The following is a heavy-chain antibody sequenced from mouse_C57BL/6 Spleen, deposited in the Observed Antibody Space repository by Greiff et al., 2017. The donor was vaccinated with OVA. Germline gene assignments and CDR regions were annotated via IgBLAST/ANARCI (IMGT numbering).Heavy chain of an antibody. D-gene: IGHD1-1*01. CDR2: INPGSGGT. V-gene: IGHV1-54*01. Sequence: QVHVKQSGAELVRPGTSVKVSCKASGYTFTNYLIEWVKQRPGQGLEWIGVINPGSGGTNYNEKFTGKATLTVDKSSSTAYMSLSSLTSEDSAVYVCARKGDYYGSSYGFAYWGQGTLVTVAA. CDR1: GYTFTNYL. CDR3: ARKGDYYGSSYGFAY. J-gene: IGHJ3*01.